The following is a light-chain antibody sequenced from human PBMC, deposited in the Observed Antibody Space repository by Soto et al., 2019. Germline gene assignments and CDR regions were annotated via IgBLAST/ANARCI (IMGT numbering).Light chain of an antibody. CDR1: QSISSSY. J-gene: IGKJ2*01. CDR3: QQYDSSPPYT. V-gene: IGKV3-20*01. CDR2: GAS. Sequence: EIGLTQSPGTLSLSPGERATLSCRASQSISSSYLAWYQQTPGQAPRLLIYGASRRSTGISDRFSGSVSGTDFTLTIRRLEPEDFAVYYCQQYDSSPPYTFGHGTKLEIK.